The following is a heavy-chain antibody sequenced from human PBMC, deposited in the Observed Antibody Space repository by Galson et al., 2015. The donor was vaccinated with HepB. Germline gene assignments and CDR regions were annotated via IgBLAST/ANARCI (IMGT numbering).Heavy chain of an antibody. CDR2: INPSGGST. J-gene: IGHJ4*02. Sequence: SVKVSCKASGYTFTSYYMHWVRQAPGQGLEWMGIINPSGGSTSYAQKFQGRVTMTRDTSTSTIYMDLSSLRSEDTAVYYCAREYRGNPFDYWGQGTLVTVSS. D-gene: IGHD4-23*01. CDR3: AREYRGNPFDY. CDR1: GYTFTSYY. V-gene: IGHV1-46*01.